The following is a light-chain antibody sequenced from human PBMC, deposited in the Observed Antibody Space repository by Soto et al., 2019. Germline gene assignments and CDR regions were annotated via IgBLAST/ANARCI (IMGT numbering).Light chain of an antibody. CDR2: GAS. Sequence: EIVMTQSPATLSVSPGERATLSCRASQSISDNLVWYQQKPGQAPRLLIYGASTRATCIPARYSGSGSGTEFFFTLRSLQSEDFAVYYCQQYNTWPRTFGQGTRVEIK. J-gene: IGKJ1*01. CDR1: QSISDN. CDR3: QQYNTWPRT. V-gene: IGKV3-15*01.